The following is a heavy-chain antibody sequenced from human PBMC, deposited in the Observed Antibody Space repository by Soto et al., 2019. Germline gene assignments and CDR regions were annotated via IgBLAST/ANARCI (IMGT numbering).Heavy chain of an antibody. CDR2: VYYTGGT. CDR3: VRQGIGNLPGLVDV. Sequence: QVQLQQSGPGLVKPSETLSLTCTVSSGPSSSHNWGWIRQPPGRGLEWIGYVYYTGGTSYNPSLKSQVTISADMSTNHISLTLSSVTAADTAVYYCVRQGIGNLPGLVDVWGQGTTVSVSS. V-gene: IGHV4-59*08. J-gene: IGHJ6*02. D-gene: IGHD3-10*01. CDR1: SGPSSSHN.